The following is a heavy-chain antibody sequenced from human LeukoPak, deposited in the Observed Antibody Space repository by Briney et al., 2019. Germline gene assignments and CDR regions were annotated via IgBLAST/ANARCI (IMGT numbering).Heavy chain of an antibody. Sequence: SVKVSCKASGGTFSSYAISWVRQAPGQGLEWMGGIIPIFGTANYAQKFQGRVTITADESTSTAYMELSSLRSEDTAVYYCARVVGSGYGGRPFYFDYWGQGTLVTVSS. CDR3: ARVVGSGYGGRPFYFDY. CDR1: GGTFSSYA. D-gene: IGHD5-12*01. J-gene: IGHJ4*02. CDR2: IIPIFGTA. V-gene: IGHV1-69*01.